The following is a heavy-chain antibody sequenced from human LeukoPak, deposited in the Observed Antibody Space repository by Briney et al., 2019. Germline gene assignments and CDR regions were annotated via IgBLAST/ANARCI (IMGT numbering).Heavy chain of an antibody. CDR1: GFTFSSYW. Sequence: PGGSLRLSCAASGFTFSSYWMSWVRQAPGKGLEWVANIKQDGSKIYYVGSVKGRFTISRDNAKNSLYLQMKSLCAEDTAVYYCARDGAAVGDDFDYWGQGTLVTVSS. D-gene: IGHD6-13*01. J-gene: IGHJ4*02. V-gene: IGHV3-7*01. CDR3: ARDGAAVGDDFDY. CDR2: IKQDGSKI.